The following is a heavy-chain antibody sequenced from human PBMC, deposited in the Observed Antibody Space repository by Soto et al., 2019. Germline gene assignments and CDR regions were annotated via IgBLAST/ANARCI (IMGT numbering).Heavy chain of an antibody. CDR3: AREMTRRRTWFDP. CDR2: IFTSGST. Sequence: QLQLQESGPGLVKPSETLSLTCTVSGDSISPYFWSWIRQPAGKGLEWIGRIFTSGSTNYNPSLNGRVTLSLDTSKSQFSLTLNSVTAADTAVYYCAREMTRRRTWFDPWGHGILVTVSS. CDR1: GDSISPYF. J-gene: IGHJ5*02. V-gene: IGHV4-4*07.